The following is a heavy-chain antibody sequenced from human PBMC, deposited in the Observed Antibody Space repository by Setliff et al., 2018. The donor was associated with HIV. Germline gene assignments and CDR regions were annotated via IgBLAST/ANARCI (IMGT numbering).Heavy chain of an antibody. CDR3: ARDRWELLRRPEYFQH. Sequence: ASVKVSCKASGGTFSRYAISWVRQAPGQGLEWMGWISGYNGNTNYAQKFQGRLTMTTDTSTSTAYMELRGLRSDDTAVYYCARDRWELLRRPEYFQHWGQGALVTVSS. CDR1: GGTFSRYA. J-gene: IGHJ1*01. CDR2: ISGYNGNT. D-gene: IGHD1-26*01. V-gene: IGHV1-18*01.